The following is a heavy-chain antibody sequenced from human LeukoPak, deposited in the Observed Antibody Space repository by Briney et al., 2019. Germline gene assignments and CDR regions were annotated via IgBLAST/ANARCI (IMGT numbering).Heavy chain of an antibody. CDR1: GFTFSSYR. Sequence: PGGSLRLSCAASGFTFSSYRMNWVRQAPGKGLEWVSSISSRSSYIYYADSLKGRFTISRDNAKNSLYLNIHSPRAEDTAVYYCARDRADPDYGDYVFAYWGQGTLVTVSS. J-gene: IGHJ4*02. CDR3: ARDRADPDYGDYVFAY. D-gene: IGHD4-17*01. V-gene: IGHV3-21*01. CDR2: ISSRSSYI.